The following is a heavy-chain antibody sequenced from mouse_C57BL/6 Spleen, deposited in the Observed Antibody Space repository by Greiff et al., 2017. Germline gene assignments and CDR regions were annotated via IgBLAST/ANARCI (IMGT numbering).Heavy chain of an antibody. V-gene: IGHV5-17*01. CDR1: GFTFSDYG. Sequence: EVQLVESGGGLVKPGGSLKLSCAASGFTFSDYGMHWVRQAPEKGLEWVAYISSGSSTIYYADTVKGRFTISRDNAKNTLFLQMTSLGSEDTAMYYCARDSNFAYWGQGTLVTVSA. CDR3: ARDSNFAY. J-gene: IGHJ3*01. CDR2: ISSGSSTI. D-gene: IGHD2-5*01.